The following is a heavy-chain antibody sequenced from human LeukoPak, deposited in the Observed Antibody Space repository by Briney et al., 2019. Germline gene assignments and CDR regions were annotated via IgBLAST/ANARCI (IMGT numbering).Heavy chain of an antibody. Sequence: GGSLRLSCAASGFTFSSYGMHWVRQAPGKGLEWVAVIWYDGSNKYYADSVKGRFTISRDNSKNTLYLQMNSLRAEDTAVYYCARASSTQIQLWYFDYWGQGTLVTVSS. J-gene: IGHJ4*02. V-gene: IGHV3-33*01. CDR3: ARASSTQIQLWYFDY. CDR2: IWYDGSNK. CDR1: GFTFSSYG. D-gene: IGHD5-18*01.